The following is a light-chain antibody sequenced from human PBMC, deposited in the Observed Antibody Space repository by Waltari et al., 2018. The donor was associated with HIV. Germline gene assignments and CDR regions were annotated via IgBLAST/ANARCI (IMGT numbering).Light chain of an antibody. J-gene: IGLJ2*01. V-gene: IGLV2-11*01. Sequence: QSALTQPRSVSGSPGQSVTISCTGTSSDVGGYNYVSWYQQPPGKAPKLIIYDVSKRPAGVPDRFAGSKSGNTASLTISGLQAEEEADYYCQTGTTGIVLFGGGTKLTVL. CDR3: QTGTTGIVL. CDR2: DVS. CDR1: SSDVGGYNY.